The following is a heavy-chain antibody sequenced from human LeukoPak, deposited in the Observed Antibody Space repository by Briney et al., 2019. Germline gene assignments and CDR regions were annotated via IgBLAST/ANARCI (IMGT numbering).Heavy chain of an antibody. D-gene: IGHD6-19*01. CDR2: ISGSGGST. CDR3: AKDRVVAGGRRGYYFDY. CDR1: GFTFSSYA. J-gene: IGHJ4*02. Sequence: GGSLRLSCAASGFTFSSYAMSWVRQAPGKGLEWVSAISGSGGSTYYADSVKGRFTISRDNSKNTLYLQMNSLRAEDTAVYYCAKDRVVAGGRRGYYFDYWGQGTLVTVSS. V-gene: IGHV3-23*01.